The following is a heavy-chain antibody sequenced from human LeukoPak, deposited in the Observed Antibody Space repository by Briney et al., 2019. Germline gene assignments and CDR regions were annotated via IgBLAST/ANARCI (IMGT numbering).Heavy chain of an antibody. CDR2: ISASGVNT. D-gene: IGHD3-22*01. CDR3: AKYDYPDSTGPFH. Sequence: GGSLRLSCVVSEVTLGRYAMSWVRQAPGKGLEWVSGISASGVNTHYAASVRGRFIISRGNSKNTLYLQMNSLRAGDTALYFCAKYDYPDSTGPFHWGQGTLVTVSS. CDR1: EVTLGRYA. V-gene: IGHV3-23*01. J-gene: IGHJ4*02.